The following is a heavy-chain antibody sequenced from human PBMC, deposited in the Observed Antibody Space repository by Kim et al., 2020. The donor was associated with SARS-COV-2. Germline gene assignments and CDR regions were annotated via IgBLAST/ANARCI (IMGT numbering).Heavy chain of an antibody. Sequence: GGSLRLSCTASGFTFGEYSMKWVRQAPGKGLEVVSWRSIQSARVITAYAGYVQGIYTIAIEDAKNIAHLKMNSLKTEDTAVYYCPRAHHIVSWAYYYYYYMDVWGKGTTVTVSS. D-gene: IGHD5-12*01. V-gene: IGHV3-49*04. CDR1: GFTFGEYS. J-gene: IGHJ6*03. CDR2: RSIQSARVIT. CDR3: PRAHHIVSWAYYYYYYMDV.